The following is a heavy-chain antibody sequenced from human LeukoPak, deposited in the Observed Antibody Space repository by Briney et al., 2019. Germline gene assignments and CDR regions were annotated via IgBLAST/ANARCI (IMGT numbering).Heavy chain of an antibody. CDR1: GFTFNNFA. J-gene: IGHJ4*02. Sequence: PGGSLRLSCAASGFTFNNFAMSWVRQAPGKGLEWVSAISGSGGSTYYADSVKGRFTISRDNSKNTLYLQMNSLRAEDSAVYYCARVGDDYNEYVDYWGQGTLVTVSS. D-gene: IGHD5-24*01. CDR3: ARVGDDYNEYVDY. CDR2: ISGSGGST. V-gene: IGHV3-23*01.